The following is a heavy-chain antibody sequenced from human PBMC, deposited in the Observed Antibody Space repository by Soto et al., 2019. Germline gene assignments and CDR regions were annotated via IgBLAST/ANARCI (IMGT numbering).Heavy chain of an antibody. CDR3: AKDYFSCIDH. J-gene: IGHJ4*02. CDR1: GFPFSISW. V-gene: IGHV3-74*01. CDR2: ITSGGSKT. D-gene: IGHD2-15*01. Sequence: GGSLRLSCAASGFPFSISWMLWVRQVPGKGLEWVSLITSGGSKTIYADSVKGRFSISRDNDESTVYLQMNSLRAEDTGISYCAKDYFSCIDHWGEGTRVTVAS.